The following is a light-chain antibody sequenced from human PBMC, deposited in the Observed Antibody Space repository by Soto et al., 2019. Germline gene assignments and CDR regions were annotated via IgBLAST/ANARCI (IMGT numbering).Light chain of an antibody. J-gene: IGKJ1*01. Sequence: DIQMTQSPSTLSASVGDRVTITCRASQSISSWLAWYQQKPGKAPKLLIYDASSLESGVPSRFSGSGSGTEFTLTISSLQPDDFATYYCQPYNSSPWTFGQGTKVEI. CDR1: QSISSW. V-gene: IGKV1-5*01. CDR2: DAS. CDR3: QPYNSSPWT.